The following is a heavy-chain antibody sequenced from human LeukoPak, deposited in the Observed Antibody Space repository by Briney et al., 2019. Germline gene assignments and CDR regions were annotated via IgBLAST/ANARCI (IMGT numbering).Heavy chain of an antibody. J-gene: IGHJ5*02. D-gene: IGHD1-7*01. Sequence: GGSLRLSCAASGFTFSSYWMSWVRQAPGKGLEWVANIKQDGSEKYYADSVKGRFTISRDNARNSLYLQMNSLRAEDTAVYYCARDSKGVTGTTSWFDPWGQGTLVTVSS. CDR2: IKQDGSEK. CDR1: GFTFSSYW. V-gene: IGHV3-7*01. CDR3: ARDSKGVTGTTSWFDP.